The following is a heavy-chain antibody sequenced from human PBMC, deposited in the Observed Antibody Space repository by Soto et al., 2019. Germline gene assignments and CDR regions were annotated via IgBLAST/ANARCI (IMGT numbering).Heavy chain of an antibody. CDR3: VRSKGGYSYGPPFDY. CDR1: GFTFDDYA. J-gene: IGHJ4*02. V-gene: IGHV3-9*01. Sequence: EVQLEESGGALVQPGRSLRLSCAASGFTFDDYAMYWVRQVLGKGLEWVSSISWNSGNIGYAYSVKGRFTTSRDNAENSLYLQMNSLRPEDTALYYCVRSKGGYSYGPPFDYWGQGTLVTVSS. CDR2: ISWNSGNI. D-gene: IGHD5-18*01.